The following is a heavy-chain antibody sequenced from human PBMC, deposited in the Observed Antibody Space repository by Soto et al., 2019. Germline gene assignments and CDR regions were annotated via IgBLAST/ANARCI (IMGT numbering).Heavy chain of an antibody. D-gene: IGHD3-22*01. CDR1: GGSISSYY. Sequence: SLTCTVSGGSISSYYWSWIRQPPGKGLEWIGYIYYSGSTNYNPSLKSRVTISVDTSKNQFSLKLSSVTAADTAVYYCARDYYDSSGYYLYGMDVWGQGTTVTVSS. CDR2: IYYSGST. J-gene: IGHJ6*02. CDR3: ARDYYDSSGYYLYGMDV. V-gene: IGHV4-59*01.